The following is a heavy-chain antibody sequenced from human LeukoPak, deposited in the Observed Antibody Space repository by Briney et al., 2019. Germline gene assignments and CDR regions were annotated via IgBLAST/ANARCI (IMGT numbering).Heavy chain of an antibody. CDR3: ARDGSITMVREYDAFDI. V-gene: IGHV3-11*05. Sequence: GGSLRLSCAASGFTFSDYYMSWIRQAPGKGLEWVSYISSSSSYTNYADSVKGRFTISRDNAKNSLYLQTNSLRAEDTAVYYCARDGSITMVREYDAFDIWGQGTMVTVSS. D-gene: IGHD3-10*01. CDR1: GFTFSDYY. J-gene: IGHJ3*02. CDR2: ISSSSSYT.